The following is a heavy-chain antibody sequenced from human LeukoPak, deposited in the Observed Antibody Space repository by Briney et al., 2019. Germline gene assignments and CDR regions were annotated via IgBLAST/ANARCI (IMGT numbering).Heavy chain of an antibody. Sequence: PGGSLRLSCAASGFTFNNYAMNWVRQAPGKGLEWVSGISWNSGSIGYADSVKGRFTISRDNAKNSLYLQMNSLRAEDTALYYCAKDLYSSGWYYFDYWGQGTLVTVSS. CDR1: GFTFNNYA. J-gene: IGHJ4*02. V-gene: IGHV3-9*01. CDR3: AKDLYSSGWYYFDY. D-gene: IGHD6-19*01. CDR2: ISWNSGSI.